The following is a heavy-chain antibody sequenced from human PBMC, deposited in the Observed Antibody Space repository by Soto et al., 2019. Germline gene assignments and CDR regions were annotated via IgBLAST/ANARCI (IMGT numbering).Heavy chain of an antibody. J-gene: IGHJ4*02. D-gene: IGHD1-7*01. CDR2: SSATGAGT. CDR1: GFTFSSYG. CDR3: AKDRRAGGNYGFYSDF. V-gene: IGHV3-23*01. Sequence: EVQLLESGGGLVQPGGSLRLSCAASGFTFSSYGMTWVRQAPGKGLEWVSFSSATGAGTYYADSVKGRFTISRDNSKNTLYLQMTSLSADGTAVYYCAKDRRAGGNYGFYSDFWGQGALVIVSS.